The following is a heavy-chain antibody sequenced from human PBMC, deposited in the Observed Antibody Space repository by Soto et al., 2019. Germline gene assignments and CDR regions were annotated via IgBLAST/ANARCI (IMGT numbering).Heavy chain of an antibody. J-gene: IGHJ2*01. Sequence: QVQLQESGPGLVKPSETLSLTCTVSGGSISGGVHSWSWIRQPPGKGLEWIGHIFDSGSTYYNPFLKSRLTISVDTSMNQFSLRLSSVTAAETAVYYCAREIMPLTNDWYFDLWGRGTLVTVSS. D-gene: IGHD2-8*01. CDR1: GGSISGGVHS. CDR2: IFDSGST. V-gene: IGHV4-30-4*01. CDR3: AREIMPLTNDWYFDL.